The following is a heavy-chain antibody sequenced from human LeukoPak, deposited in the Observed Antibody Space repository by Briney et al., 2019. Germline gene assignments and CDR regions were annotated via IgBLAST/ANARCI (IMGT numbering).Heavy chain of an antibody. CDR2: IYSSGST. D-gene: IGHD3-22*01. J-gene: IGHJ4*02. V-gene: IGHV4-4*07. CDR1: GGSISSYY. Sequence: SETLSLTCTVSGGSISSYYWSWIRQPAGKGLEWIGRIYSSGSTDYNPSLKSRVTISVDTSKNQFSLKLSSVTAADTAVYYCARVIGPGRPYYYDSSGYYYGSLNYFDYWGQGTLVTVSS. CDR3: ARVIGPGRPYYYDSSGYYYGSLNYFDY.